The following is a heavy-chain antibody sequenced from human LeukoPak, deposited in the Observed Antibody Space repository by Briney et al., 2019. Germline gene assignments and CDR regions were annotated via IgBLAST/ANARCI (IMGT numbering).Heavy chain of an antibody. CDR2: ISSSGSYI. D-gene: IGHD2-21*02. V-gene: IGHV3-21*01. CDR1: GFTFSSYS. J-gene: IGHJ5*02. CDR3: ARISVAYCGGDCYSGFDP. Sequence: GGSLRLSCAASGFTFSSYSMNWVRQAPGKGLEWVSSISSSGSYINYADSVKGRFTISRDNAKNSLYLQMNSLRAEDTAVYYCARISVAYCGGDCYSGFDPWGQGTLVTVSS.